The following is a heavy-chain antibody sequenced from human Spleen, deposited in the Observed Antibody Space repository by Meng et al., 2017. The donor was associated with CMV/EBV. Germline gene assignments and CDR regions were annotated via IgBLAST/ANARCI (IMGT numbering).Heavy chain of an antibody. Sequence: QGQLAKSGAGVKKPGASVKVSCKVSGYTLTELSMHWVRQAPGKGLEWMGGFDPEDGETIYAQKFQGRVTMTEDTSTDTAYMELSSLRSEDTAVYYCATGLFGGVILPVSSWGQGTLVTVSS. V-gene: IGHV1-24*01. D-gene: IGHD3-16*02. CDR2: FDPEDGET. J-gene: IGHJ4*02. CDR3: ATGLFGGVILPVSS. CDR1: GYTLTELS.